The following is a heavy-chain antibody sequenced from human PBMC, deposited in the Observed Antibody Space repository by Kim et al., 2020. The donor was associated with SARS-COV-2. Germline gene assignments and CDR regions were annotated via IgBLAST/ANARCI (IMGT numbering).Heavy chain of an antibody. Sequence: GGSLRLSCAASGFTFSSYSMNWVRQAPGKGLEWVSYISSSSSTIYFADSVKGRFTISRDNAKNSLYLQMNSLRDEDTAVYYCARDQGLLTLGGMDVWGQGTTVTVSS. CDR3: ARDQGLLTLGGMDV. J-gene: IGHJ6*02. D-gene: IGHD5-18*01. V-gene: IGHV3-48*02. CDR1: GFTFSSYS. CDR2: ISSSSSTI.